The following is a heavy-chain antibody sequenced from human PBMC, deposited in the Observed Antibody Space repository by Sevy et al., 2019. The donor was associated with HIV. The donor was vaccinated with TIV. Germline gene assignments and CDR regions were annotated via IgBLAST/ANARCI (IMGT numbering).Heavy chain of an antibody. J-gene: IGHJ4*02. V-gene: IGHV1-2*06. CDR1: GYTFTGYY. CDR2: INPNRGGT. D-gene: IGHD1-26*01. Sequence: ASVKVSCKASGYTFTGYYMHWVRQAPGQGLEWMGRINPNRGGTNYEQKFQGRATMTRDTSYSTAYMELSRLRSDDTAVYYCAPHRGASPGYWGQGTLVTVSS. CDR3: APHRGASPGY.